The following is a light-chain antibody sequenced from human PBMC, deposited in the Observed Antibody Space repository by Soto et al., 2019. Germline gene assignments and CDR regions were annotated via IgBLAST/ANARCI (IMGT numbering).Light chain of an antibody. CDR2: EVS. J-gene: IGLJ2*01. Sequence: QSALTQPASVSGSPGQSITISCTATSSYVASYNYISWYQQYPGKAPKLMIYEVSNRPSGVSDRFSGSKSGNTASLTISGLQAEDEADYYCSAYISTTVVVFGGGTKLTVL. CDR1: SSYVASYNY. CDR3: SAYISTTVVV. V-gene: IGLV2-14*01.